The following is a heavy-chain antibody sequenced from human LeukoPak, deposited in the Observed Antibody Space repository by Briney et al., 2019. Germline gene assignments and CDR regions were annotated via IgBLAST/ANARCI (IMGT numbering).Heavy chain of an antibody. D-gene: IGHD3-22*01. V-gene: IGHV4-59*01. J-gene: IGHJ3*02. CDR1: GGSISSYY. CDR2: IYYSGST. CDR3: ARMIMYYYDSSGYGGAFDI. Sequence: SETLSLTCTVSGGSISSYYWSWIRQPPGKGLEWIGYIYYSGSTNYNPSLKSRVTISVDTSKNQFSLKLSSVTAADTAVYYCARMIMYYYDSSGYGGAFDIWGQGTMVTVSS.